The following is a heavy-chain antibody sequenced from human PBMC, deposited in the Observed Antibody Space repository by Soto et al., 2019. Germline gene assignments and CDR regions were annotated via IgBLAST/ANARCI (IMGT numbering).Heavy chain of an antibody. CDR1: GGTFSSYA. D-gene: IGHD3-10*01. CDR3: ARSRPNYYGSGSSVYGMDV. CDR2: IIPIFGTA. Sequence: QVQRVQSGAEMKKPGSSVKVSCKASGGTFSSYAISWVRQAPGQGLEWMGGIIPIFGTANYAQKFQGRVTITDDESTRKAYMELSSLRSEDTAVYYCARSRPNYYGSGSSVYGMDVWGQGTTVTVSS. J-gene: IGHJ6*02. V-gene: IGHV1-69*01.